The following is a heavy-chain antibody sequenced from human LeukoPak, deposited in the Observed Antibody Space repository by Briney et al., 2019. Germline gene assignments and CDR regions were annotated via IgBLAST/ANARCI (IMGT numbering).Heavy chain of an antibody. CDR2: INTNTGNP. Sequence: GASVKVSCKASGYTFTSYAMNWVRQAPGQGLGWMGWINTNTGNPTYAQGFTGRFVFSLDTSVSTAYLQISSLKAEDTAVYYCARGSGSLGYNWFDPWGQGTLVTVSS. CDR3: ARGSGSLGYNWFDP. V-gene: IGHV7-4-1*02. CDR1: GYTFTSYA. D-gene: IGHD3-16*01. J-gene: IGHJ5*02.